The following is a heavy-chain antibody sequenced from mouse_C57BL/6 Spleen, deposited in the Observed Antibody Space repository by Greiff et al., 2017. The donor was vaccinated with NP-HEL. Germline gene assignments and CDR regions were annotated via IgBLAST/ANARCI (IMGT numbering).Heavy chain of an antibody. Sequence: EVKLEESGGGLVQPGGSMKLSCVASGFTFSNYWMNWVRQSPEKGLEWVAQIRLKSDNYATHYAESVKGRFTISRDDSKSSVYLQMNNLRAEDTGIYYCTSPIYYYGSVDYWGQGTTLTVSS. V-gene: IGHV6-3*01. CDR3: TSPIYYYGSVDY. J-gene: IGHJ2*01. D-gene: IGHD1-1*01. CDR2: IRLKSDNYAT. CDR1: GFTFSNYW.